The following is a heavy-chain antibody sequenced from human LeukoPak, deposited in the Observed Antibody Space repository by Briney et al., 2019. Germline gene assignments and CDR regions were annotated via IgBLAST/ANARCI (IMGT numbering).Heavy chain of an antibody. D-gene: IGHD3-10*01. CDR1: GYTFTGYY. Sequence: ASVKVSCKASGYTFTGYYMHWVRQAPGQGLEWMGWINPNSGGTNYAQKFQGRVTMSRDTSISTAYMELSRLRSDDTAVYYCAKYGSGSYWDYYFDYWGQGTLVTVS. V-gene: IGHV1-2*02. CDR2: INPNSGGT. CDR3: AKYGSGSYWDYYFDY. J-gene: IGHJ4*02.